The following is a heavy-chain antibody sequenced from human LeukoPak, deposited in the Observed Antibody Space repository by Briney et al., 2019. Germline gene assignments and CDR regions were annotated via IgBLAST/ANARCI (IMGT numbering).Heavy chain of an antibody. CDR3: ARTKFGGPFFAY. CDR2: ISYSGST. J-gene: IGHJ4*02. D-gene: IGHD3-10*01. Sequence: PSETLSLTCTVSGGSISSYYWSWIRQPPGKGLEWIGYISYSGSTNYNPSLRSRVNITLDRSKNQFSLDLTSVTAADTAVYFCARTKFGGPFFAYWGQGALVTVSS. V-gene: IGHV4-59*01. CDR1: GGSISSYY.